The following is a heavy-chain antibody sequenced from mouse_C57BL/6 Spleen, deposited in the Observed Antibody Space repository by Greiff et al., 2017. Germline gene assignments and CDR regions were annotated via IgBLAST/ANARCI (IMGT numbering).Heavy chain of an antibody. CDR3: ARRGNYRYWYFDV. D-gene: IGHD2-1*01. CDR2: INSDGGST. V-gene: IGHV5-2*01. CDR1: EYEFPSHD. J-gene: IGHJ1*03. Sequence: EVQVVESGGGLVQPGESLKLSCESNEYEFPSHDMSWVRKTPEKRLELVAAINSDGGSTYYPDTMERRFIISRDNTKKTLYLQMSSLRSEDTALDYCARRGNYRYWYFDVWGTGTTVTVSS.